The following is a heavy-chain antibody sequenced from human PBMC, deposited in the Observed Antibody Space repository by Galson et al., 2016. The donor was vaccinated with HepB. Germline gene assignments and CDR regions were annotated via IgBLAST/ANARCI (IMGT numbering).Heavy chain of an antibody. V-gene: IGHV4-4*02. CDR2: IYHSGST. CDR1: GGSISSSNW. D-gene: IGHD6-6*01. J-gene: IGHJ6*02. CDR3: ARGGEYSSSFPLYYYYGMDV. Sequence: ETLSLTCAVSGGSISSSNWWSWVRQPPGKGLEWIGEIYHSGSTNYNPSLKSRVTISVDKSKHQFPLKLSSVTAADTAVYYCARGGEYSSSFPLYYYYGMDVWGQGTTVTVSS.